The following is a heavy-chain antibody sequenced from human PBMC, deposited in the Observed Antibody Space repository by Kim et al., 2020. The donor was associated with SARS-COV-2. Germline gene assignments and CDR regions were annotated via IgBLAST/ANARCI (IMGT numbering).Heavy chain of an antibody. CDR3: AKDLAAAEAPSNYYYYGMDV. D-gene: IGHD6-13*01. CDR2: ISGSGGST. CDR1: GFTFSSYA. V-gene: IGHV3-23*01. J-gene: IGHJ6*02. Sequence: GGSLRLSCAASGFTFSSYAMSWVRQAPGKGLEWVSAISGSGGSTYYADSVKGRFTISRDNSKNTLYLQMNSLRAEDTAVYYCAKDLAAAEAPSNYYYYGMDVWGQGTTVTVSS.